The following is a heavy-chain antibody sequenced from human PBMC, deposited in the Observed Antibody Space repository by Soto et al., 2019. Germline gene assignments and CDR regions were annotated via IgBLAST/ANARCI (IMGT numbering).Heavy chain of an antibody. D-gene: IGHD1-20*01. J-gene: IGHJ5*02. V-gene: IGHV3-23*01. Sequence: QFFESGGDLVQPGGSLRVHCVASGFIFADYAMSWVRQAPGKGLEWVSSVGVGGPDTDYAASVKGRFTISRDNSKRTLYLKMKNRRAEDTAVYYCAEDAVTDNGKLDWFDTWGQGHLFIVSS. CDR2: VGVGGPDT. CDR1: GFIFADYA. CDR3: AEDAVTDNGKLDWFDT.